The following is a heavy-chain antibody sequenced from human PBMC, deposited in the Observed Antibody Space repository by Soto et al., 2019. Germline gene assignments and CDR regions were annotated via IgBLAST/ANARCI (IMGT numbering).Heavy chain of an antibody. CDR2: INHSGST. Sequence: QVQLQQWGAGLLKPSETLSLTCAVYGGSLSGYYWNWIRQPPGKGLEWIGEINHSGSTNYNPSLTSRVTISVDSSKTQFSLKVSSVTAADTAVYFCARGPPYYYGSGVNWFDPWGQGTLVTVSS. CDR1: GGSLSGYY. CDR3: ARGPPYYYGSGVNWFDP. V-gene: IGHV4-34*02. J-gene: IGHJ5*02. D-gene: IGHD3-10*01.